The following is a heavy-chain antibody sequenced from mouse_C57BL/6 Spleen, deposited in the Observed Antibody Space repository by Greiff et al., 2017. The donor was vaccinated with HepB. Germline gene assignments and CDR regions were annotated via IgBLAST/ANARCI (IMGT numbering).Heavy chain of an antibody. CDR1: GYTFTTYP. V-gene: IGHV1-47*01. J-gene: IGHJ2*01. CDR2: FHPYNDDT. D-gene: IGHD1-1*01. CDR3: AITPDYYGSSYVGFFDY. Sequence: QVQLQQSGAELVKPGASVKMSCKASGYTFTTYPIEWMKQNHGKSQEWIGNFHPYNDDTKYNEKFKGKATLTVEKSSSTVYLESSRLTSDDSAVYYCAITPDYYGSSYVGFFDYWGPGTTLTVSS.